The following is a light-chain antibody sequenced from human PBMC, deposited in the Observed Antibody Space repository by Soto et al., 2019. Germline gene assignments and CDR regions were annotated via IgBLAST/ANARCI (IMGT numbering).Light chain of an antibody. CDR3: QHYNSYSEE. CDR1: DDIINS. CDR2: KAS. J-gene: IGKJ1*01. Sequence: DIQVTHSPSSLSASVLYIVTITCQASDDIINSLNWYQQKPGKAPKLLIYKASTLKSGVPSRFSGSGSGTEFTLTISSLQPDDFATYYCQHYNSYSEEFGQGTKVDIK. V-gene: IGKV1-5*03.